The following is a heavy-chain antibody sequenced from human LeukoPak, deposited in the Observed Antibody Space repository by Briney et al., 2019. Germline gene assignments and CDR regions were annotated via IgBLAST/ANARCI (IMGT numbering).Heavy chain of an antibody. CDR3: AKDGRYFVWLSLSFMDV. V-gene: IGHV3-48*03. D-gene: IGHD3-9*01. CDR2: ISSSGSTI. CDR1: GFTFSSYE. Sequence: GGSLRLSCAASGFTFSSYEMNWVRQAPGKGLEWVSYISSSGSTIYYADSVKGRFTISRDNSKNTLYLQMNTLKAEDTAVYYCAKDGRYFVWLSLSFMDVWDKGTTVTVSS. J-gene: IGHJ6*04.